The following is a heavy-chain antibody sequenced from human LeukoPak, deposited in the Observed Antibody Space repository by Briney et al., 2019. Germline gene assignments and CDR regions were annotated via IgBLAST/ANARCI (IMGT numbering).Heavy chain of an antibody. CDR3: ARDRIAAAGDFDY. Sequence: SVKVSCKASGGTFSSYAISWVRQAPGQGLEWMGMIIPIFGTANYAQKLQGRVTITTDEYTSTAYMELSSLRSEDTAVYYCARDRIAAAGDFDYWGQGTLVTVSS. CDR2: IIPIFGTA. CDR1: GGTFSSYA. J-gene: IGHJ4*02. V-gene: IGHV1-69*05. D-gene: IGHD6-13*01.